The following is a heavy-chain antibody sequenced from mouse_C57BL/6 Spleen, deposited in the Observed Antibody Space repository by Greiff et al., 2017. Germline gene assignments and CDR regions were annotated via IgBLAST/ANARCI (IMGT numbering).Heavy chain of an antibody. CDR2: IYPRSGNT. V-gene: IGHV1-81*01. CDR1: GYTFTSYG. Sequence: VQLQQSGAELARPGASVKLSCKASGYTFTSYGISWVKQRPGQGLEWIGEIYPRSGNTNYNEKFKGKATLTADKSSSTAYMELRSLTSEDSAVYVCAKSDDYDDYAMDYWGQGTSVTVSS. J-gene: IGHJ4*01. CDR3: AKSDDYDDYAMDY. D-gene: IGHD2-4*01.